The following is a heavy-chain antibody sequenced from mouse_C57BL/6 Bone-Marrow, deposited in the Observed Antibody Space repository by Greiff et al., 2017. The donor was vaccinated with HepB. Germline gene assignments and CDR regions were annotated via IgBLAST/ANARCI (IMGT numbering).Heavy chain of an antibody. CDR1: GYAFSSSW. J-gene: IGHJ4*01. V-gene: IGHV1-82*01. D-gene: IGHD1-1*01. CDR3: ASITTVYAMDY. Sequence: VQLKESGPELVKPGASVKISCKASGYAFSSSWMNWVKQRPGKGLEWIGRIYPGDGDTNYNGKFKGKATLTADKSSSTAYMQLSSLTSEDSAVYFCASITTVYAMDYWGQGTSVTVSS. CDR2: IYPGDGDT.